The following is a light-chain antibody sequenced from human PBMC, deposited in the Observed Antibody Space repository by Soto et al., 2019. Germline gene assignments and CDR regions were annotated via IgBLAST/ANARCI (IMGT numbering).Light chain of an antibody. V-gene: IGLV2-18*02. Sequence: TQPASVSGSPGQSITISCTGTSSDIGSYNRVSWYQQPPGTAPKLIIYEVNNRPSGVPDRFSGSKSGNTASLTISGLQAEDEADYYCNSFTTSSTYVFGTGTKVTVL. CDR2: EVN. CDR3: NSFTTSSTYV. J-gene: IGLJ1*01. CDR1: SSDIGSYNR.